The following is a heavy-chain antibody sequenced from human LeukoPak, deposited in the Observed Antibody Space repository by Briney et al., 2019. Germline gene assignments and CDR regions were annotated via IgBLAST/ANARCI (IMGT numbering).Heavy chain of an antibody. CDR1: GFTFSSYA. D-gene: IGHD3-10*01. CDR2: ISGSGGST. J-gene: IGHJ1*01. CDR3: AGLYYYGSGSYPVFSEYFQH. V-gene: IGHV3-23*01. Sequence: GGSLRLSCAAPGFTFSSYAMSWVRQAPGKGPEWVSAISGSGGSTYYADSVKGRFTISRDNSKNTLYLQMNSLRAEDTAVYYCAGLYYYGSGSYPVFSEYFQHWGQGTLVTVSS.